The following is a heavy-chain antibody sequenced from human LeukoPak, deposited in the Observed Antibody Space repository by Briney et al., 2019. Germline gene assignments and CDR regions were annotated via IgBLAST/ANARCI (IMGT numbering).Heavy chain of an antibody. V-gene: IGHV1-24*01. CDR3: ATGGLVGYSYGSDYFDY. CDR2: FDPEDGET. CDR1: GYTLTELS. J-gene: IGHJ4*02. D-gene: IGHD5-18*01. Sequence: GASVKVSCKVSGYTLTELSMHWVRQAPGKGLEWMGGFDPEDGETIYAQKFQGRVTMTEDTSTDTAYMELSSLRSEDTAVYYCATGGLVGYSYGSDYFDYWGQGTLVTVS.